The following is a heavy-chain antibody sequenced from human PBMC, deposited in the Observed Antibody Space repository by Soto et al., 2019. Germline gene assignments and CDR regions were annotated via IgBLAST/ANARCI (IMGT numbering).Heavy chain of an antibody. CDR3: ARGAVVSLVRGVMGGNWGDP. CDR2: IYHTGAT. D-gene: IGHD3-10*01. V-gene: IGHV4-30-4*01. J-gene: IGHJ5*02. Sequence: QVQLQESGPGLVRPSQTLSLTCTVSGASIISLDYYWTWLRQPPGKGLEWIGHIYHTGATYYHPPRECRFVMAVGTSTNPFSRKLSSGTAAAAAVFYCARGAVVSLVRGVMGGNWGDPWGQGTLVTVSS. CDR1: GASIISLDYY.